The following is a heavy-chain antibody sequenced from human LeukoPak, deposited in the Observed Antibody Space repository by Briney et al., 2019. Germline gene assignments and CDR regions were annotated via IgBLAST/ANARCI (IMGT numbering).Heavy chain of an antibody. CDR2: ISSSGSYI. CDR3: ARDKGSYDSDF. J-gene: IGHJ4*02. V-gene: IGHV3-21*01. CDR1: GFTFSSYT. Sequence: PGGSLRLSCAASGFTFSSYTMNWLRQAPGKGLEWVSSISSSGSYIYYADSVKGRFTISRDNAKNSLYLQMNSLRAEDTAVYYCARDKGSYDSDFWGQGTLVTVSS. D-gene: IGHD5-18*01.